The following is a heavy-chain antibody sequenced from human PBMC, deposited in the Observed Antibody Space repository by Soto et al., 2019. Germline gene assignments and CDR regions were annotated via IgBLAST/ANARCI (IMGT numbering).Heavy chain of an antibody. D-gene: IGHD3-3*02. CDR2: IMPVFPTA. CDR1: GGTFRTSA. Sequence: QVQLVQSGAEVKKPGYSVKVSCKTSGGTFRTSAISWVRQAPGQGLEWMGGIMPVFPTADYAQKFQGRVTITADESTSTAYMELSSLRSEDTAVYYCARDKDRQQLGGNYYYIMDVWGQGTTVTVSS. CDR3: ARDKDRQQLGGNYYYIMDV. V-gene: IGHV1-69*12. J-gene: IGHJ6*01.